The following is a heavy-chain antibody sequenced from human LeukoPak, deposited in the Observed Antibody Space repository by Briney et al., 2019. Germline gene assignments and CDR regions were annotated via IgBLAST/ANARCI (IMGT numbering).Heavy chain of an antibody. CDR2: IYPGDSDT. V-gene: IGHV5-51*01. CDR3: ARRVGHCSGASCEYFDY. J-gene: IGHJ4*02. CDR1: GYSFTTYW. D-gene: IGHD2-15*01. Sequence: GESLKISWKGSGYSFTTYWIGWVRQMPGKGLEWMGIIYPGDSDTRYSPSFQGQVTISADKSINSAYLQWSSLKASDTAMYYCARRVGHCSGASCEYFDYWGQGTLVTVSS.